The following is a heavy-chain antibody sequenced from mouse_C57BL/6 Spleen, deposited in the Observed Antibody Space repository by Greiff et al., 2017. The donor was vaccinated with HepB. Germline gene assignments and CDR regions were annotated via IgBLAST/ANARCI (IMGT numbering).Heavy chain of an antibody. CDR1: GYSITSGYY. CDR2: ISYDGSN. Sequence: DVKLQESGPGLVKPSQSLSLTCSVTGYSITSGYYWNWIRQFPGTKLEWMGYISYDGSNNYNPSLKNRISITRDTYKNQFFLKLNSVTTEDTATYYCARYSNYDTWFAYWGQGTLVTVSA. CDR3: ARYSNYDTWFAY. D-gene: IGHD2-5*01. V-gene: IGHV3-6*01. J-gene: IGHJ3*01.